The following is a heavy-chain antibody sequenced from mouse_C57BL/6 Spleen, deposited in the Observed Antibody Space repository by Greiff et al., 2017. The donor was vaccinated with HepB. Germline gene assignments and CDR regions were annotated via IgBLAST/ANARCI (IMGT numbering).Heavy chain of an antibody. V-gene: IGHV1-69*01. J-gene: IGHJ2*01. CDR2: IDPSDSYT. Sequence: QVQLKQSGAELVMPGASVKLSCKASGYTFTSYWMHWVKQRPGQGLEWIGEIDPSDSYTNYNQKFKGKSTLTVDKSSSTAYMQLSSLTSEDSAVYYCARWDYGSTFDYWGQGTTLTVSS. CDR3: ARWDYGSTFDY. D-gene: IGHD1-1*01. CDR1: GYTFTSYW.